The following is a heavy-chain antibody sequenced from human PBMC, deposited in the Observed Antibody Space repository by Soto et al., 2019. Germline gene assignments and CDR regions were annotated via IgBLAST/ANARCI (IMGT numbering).Heavy chain of an antibody. J-gene: IGHJ5*02. CDR1: GGSFSGYY. D-gene: IGHD6-13*01. V-gene: IGHV4-34*01. CDR2: INDSGGT. CDR3: ARATRQQLVRRWNWFDP. Sequence: LSLTCAVYGGSFSGYYWSWIRQPPGKGLEWIGEINDSGGTNYSPSLKSRVTISVDRSKNQLSLKLSSVTAADTAVYYCARATRQQLVRRWNWFDPWGQGTLVTVSS.